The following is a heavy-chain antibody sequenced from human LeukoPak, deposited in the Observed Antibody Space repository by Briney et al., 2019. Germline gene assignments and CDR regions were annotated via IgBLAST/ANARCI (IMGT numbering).Heavy chain of an antibody. Sequence: ASVKVSCKVSGYTLTELSMHWVRQAPGKGLEWMGGFDPGDGETIYAQKFQGRVTITADESTSTAYMELSSLRSEDTAVYYCARDPGHWFDPWGQGTLVTVSS. CDR3: ARDPGHWFDP. CDR2: FDPGDGET. V-gene: IGHV1-24*01. CDR1: GYTLTELS. J-gene: IGHJ5*02.